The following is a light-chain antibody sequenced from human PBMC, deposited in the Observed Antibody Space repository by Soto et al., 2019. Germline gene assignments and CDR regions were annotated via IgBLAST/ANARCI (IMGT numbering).Light chain of an antibody. CDR2: VRTGGIVG. CDR1: SGYSNYK. Sequence: QPVLTQPPSASASLGASVTLTCTLSSGYSNYKVDWYQQRPGKGPRFVMRVRTGGIVGSRGDGIPDGFSVLGSVLNRYLTFKNIQEEDESDYHCGSDHGSGSNFVVVFGGGTKLTVL. CDR3: GSDHGSGSNFVVV. V-gene: IGLV9-49*01. J-gene: IGLJ2*01.